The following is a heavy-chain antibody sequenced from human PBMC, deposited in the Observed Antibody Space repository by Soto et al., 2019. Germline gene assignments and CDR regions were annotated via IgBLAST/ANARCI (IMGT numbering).Heavy chain of an antibody. CDR3: EQRLANIVATEYYFDY. CDR1: GFSLITSGVG. V-gene: IGHV2-5*01. CDR2: TYSNDNK. D-gene: IGHD5-12*01. Sequence: SGPTLVNPTQTLTLTCTFSGFSLITSGVGXGXXRQPTXKALERLQLTYSNDNKRYSKSMKSRLTITKHTSKNQVVLTMKKMDPVDTETYSCEQRLANIVATEYYFDYWGQGTLVTVSS. J-gene: IGHJ4*02.